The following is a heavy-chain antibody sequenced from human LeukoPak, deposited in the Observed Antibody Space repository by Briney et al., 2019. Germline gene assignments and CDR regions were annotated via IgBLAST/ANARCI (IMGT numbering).Heavy chain of an antibody. CDR2: ICSGDKT. CDR3: TRGPDEAKLSK. J-gene: IGHJ4*02. D-gene: IGHD1-14*01. Sequence: GGSLRLSCAASGFTFSNHWMSWVRQAPGKGLEWVSVICSGDKTNYADSVRGRFTISRDNSKNTLYLQMNSLRVEDTAIYYCTRGPDEAKLSKWGRGTLVTVSS. CDR1: GFTFSNHW. V-gene: IGHV3-53*01.